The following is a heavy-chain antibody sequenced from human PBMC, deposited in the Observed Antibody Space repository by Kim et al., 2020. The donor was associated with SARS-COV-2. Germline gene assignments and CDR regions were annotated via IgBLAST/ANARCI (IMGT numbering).Heavy chain of an antibody. J-gene: IGHJ4*02. CDR3: AAEPAGGNVF. Sequence: SVKVSCKTSGFTFSTSSVQWVRQTRGQRLEFIGWIVVGSGATNYAQNFQERVSITRDMSTTTIYLEMSGLIFDDTATYYCAAEPAGGNVFWGQGTLVTVSS. V-gene: IGHV1-58*01. CDR1: GFTFSTSS. CDR2: IVVGSGAT. D-gene: IGHD6-13*01.